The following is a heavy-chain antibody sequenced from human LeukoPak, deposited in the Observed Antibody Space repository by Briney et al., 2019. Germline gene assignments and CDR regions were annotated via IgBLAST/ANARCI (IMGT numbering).Heavy chain of an antibody. J-gene: IGHJ2*01. Sequence: PSQTLSLTCTVSGGSISSGRYYWSWIRQPAGKGLEWIARIYSTGSTNYNPSLKSRVTISVDTSENQFSLKLSSVTAADTALYYCARDGPSSGTYSSSWYFDLWGRGTLVTVSS. CDR1: GGSISSGRYY. D-gene: IGHD1-26*01. CDR2: IYSTGST. CDR3: ARDGPSSGTYSSSWYFDL. V-gene: IGHV4-61*02.